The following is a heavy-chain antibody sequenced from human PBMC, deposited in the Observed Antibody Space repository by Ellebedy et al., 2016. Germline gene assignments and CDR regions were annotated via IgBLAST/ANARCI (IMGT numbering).Heavy chain of an antibody. CDR3: ARDSGYDWLVDC. CDR2: IGEDGIKK. CDR1: GFTFSSSF. D-gene: IGHD5-12*01. J-gene: IGHJ4*02. Sequence: GGSLRLSXEVSGFTFSSSFMAWVRQAPGRGLEWVANIGEDGIKKNYVDAVRGRFTISRDNAKNSLYLQMNSLRAEDTAVYYCARDSGYDWLVDCWGQGTLVTVSS. V-gene: IGHV3-7*04.